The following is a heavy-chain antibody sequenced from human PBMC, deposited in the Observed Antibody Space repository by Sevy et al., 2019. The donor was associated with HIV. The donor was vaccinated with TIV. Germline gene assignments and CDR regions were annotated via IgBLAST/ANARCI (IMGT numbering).Heavy chain of an antibody. CDR2: ISAYNGNT. CDR3: ARVRSGSYYGGFDY. CDR1: GYTFTSYG. V-gene: IGHV1-18*01. D-gene: IGHD1-26*01. J-gene: IGHJ4*02. Sequence: ASVKVSCKASGYTFTSYGISWVRQAPGQGLEWMGWISAYNGNTNYAQKLQGRVTMTTDTSTSTAYMGLRSLRSDDTAVYYCARVRSGSYYGGFDYWGQGTLVTVSS.